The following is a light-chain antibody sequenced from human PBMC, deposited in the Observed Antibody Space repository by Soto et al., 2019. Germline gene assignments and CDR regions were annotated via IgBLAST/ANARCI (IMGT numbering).Light chain of an antibody. CDR2: GAS. V-gene: IGKV3-15*01. Sequence: EIVMTQSPATLSVSPGERATLSCRASQSVSSNLAWYQQKPGQAPRLLIYGASTRATGIPARFSGSGSGTEFTLTISSLQSDDFEVYYCQQYNNWPRTFGQGTKVDIK. CDR3: QQYNNWPRT. J-gene: IGKJ1*01. CDR1: QSVSSN.